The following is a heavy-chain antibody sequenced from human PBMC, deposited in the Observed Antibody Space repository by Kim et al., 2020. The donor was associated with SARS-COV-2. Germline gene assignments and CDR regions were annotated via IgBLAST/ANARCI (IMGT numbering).Heavy chain of an antibody. J-gene: IGHJ6*02. CDR3: ARDGYCSSTSCYGLAYYYYGMDV. CDR2: ISAYNGNT. CDR1: GYTFTSYG. D-gene: IGHD2-2*01. V-gene: IGHV1-18*01. Sequence: ASVKVSCKASGYTFTSYGISWVRQAPGQGLEWMGWISAYNGNTNYAQKLQGRVTMTTDTSTSTAYMELRSLRSDDTAVYYCARDGYCSSTSCYGLAYYYYGMDVWGQGTTVTVSS.